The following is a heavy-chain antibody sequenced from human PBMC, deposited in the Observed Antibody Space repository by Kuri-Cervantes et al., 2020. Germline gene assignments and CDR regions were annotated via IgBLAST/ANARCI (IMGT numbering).Heavy chain of an antibody. Sequence: LTCAASGFTLSSYSMNWVRQAPGKGLEWVSSISSTSSYIYYADSVKGRFTISRDNSKKSLYLQMNSLRAEETAVYYCARHIAAAGTEYWGQGTLVTVSS. CDR2: ISSTSSYI. D-gene: IGHD6-13*01. CDR3: ARHIAAAGTEY. CDR1: GFTLSSYS. V-gene: IGHV3-21*01. J-gene: IGHJ4*02.